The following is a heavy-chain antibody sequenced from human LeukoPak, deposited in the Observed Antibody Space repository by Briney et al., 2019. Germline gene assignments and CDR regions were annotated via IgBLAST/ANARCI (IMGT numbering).Heavy chain of an antibody. V-gene: IGHV4-34*01. D-gene: IGHD5-12*01. Sequence: PSETLSLTCAVYGGSFSGYYWSWIRQPPGKGLEWIGEINHSGSTNYNPSLKSRVTISVDTSKNQFSLKLSSVTAADTAVYYCARVAGWLRFYYYYYMDVWGKGTTVTVSS. CDR3: ARVAGWLRFYYYYYMDV. J-gene: IGHJ6*03. CDR2: INHSGST. CDR1: GGSFSGYY.